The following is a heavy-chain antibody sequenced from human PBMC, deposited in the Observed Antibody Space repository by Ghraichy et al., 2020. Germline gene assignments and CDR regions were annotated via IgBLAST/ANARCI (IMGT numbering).Heavy chain of an antibody. CDR2: ISYDGSSK. Sequence: GGEGAGRGREWGAVISYDGSSKDYADSVKGRFTISRDNSKNTLYLQRNSLRGDDTAVYYCVFYGSGSYYREYGMDVWGQGTTVSVSS. J-gene: IGHJ6*02. CDR3: VFYGSGSYYREYGMDV. D-gene: IGHD3-10*01. V-gene: IGHV3-30*03.